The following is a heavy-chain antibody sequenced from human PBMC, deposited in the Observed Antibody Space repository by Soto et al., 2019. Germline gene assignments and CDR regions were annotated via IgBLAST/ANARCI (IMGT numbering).Heavy chain of an antibody. J-gene: IGHJ5*02. V-gene: IGHV3-48*01. CDR1: GFIFSNSG. Sequence: PGGSLRLSCAASGFIFSNSGMTWVRQAPGKGLEWLSYVSKTSSTIYYADSVKGRFTTSRDNAKNSLYLQMNSLRVEDTAIYYCTRDYTAWGQGTLVTVSS. CDR3: TRDYTA. CDR2: VSKTSSTI. D-gene: IGHD2-2*02.